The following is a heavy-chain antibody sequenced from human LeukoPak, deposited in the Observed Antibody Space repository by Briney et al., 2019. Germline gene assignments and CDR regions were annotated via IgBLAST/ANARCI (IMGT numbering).Heavy chain of an antibody. J-gene: IGHJ5*02. Sequence: GASVKVSCKASGYTFTGYYMHWVRQAPGQGLEWMGWINPNSGGTGYAQKFQGRVTMTRDTSIRTAYMELSRLRSDDTAVYYCARDHVPMVAATPENRFDPWDQGTLVTVSS. V-gene: IGHV1-2*02. D-gene: IGHD2-15*01. CDR3: ARDHVPMVAATPENRFDP. CDR2: INPNSGGT. CDR1: GYTFTGYY.